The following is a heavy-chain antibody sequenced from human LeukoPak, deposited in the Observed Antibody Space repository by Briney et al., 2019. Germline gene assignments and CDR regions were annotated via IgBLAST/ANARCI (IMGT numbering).Heavy chain of an antibody. J-gene: IGHJ4*02. Sequence: SGALSLTCAVSGGSISSSNWWSWVRQPPGKGLEWIGEIYHSGSTNYNPSLKGRVTISVDKSKNQFSLKLSSVTAADTAVYYCARAGDCGGDCYDFDYWGQGTLVTVSS. V-gene: IGHV4-4*02. CDR1: GGSISSSNW. CDR3: ARAGDCGGDCYDFDY. D-gene: IGHD2-21*02. CDR2: IYHSGST.